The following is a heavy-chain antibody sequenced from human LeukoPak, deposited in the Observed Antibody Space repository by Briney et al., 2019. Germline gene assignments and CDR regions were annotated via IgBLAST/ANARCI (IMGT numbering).Heavy chain of an antibody. Sequence: PQTLSLTCTVSGGSISSGGYYWSWIRQHPGKGLEWIGYIYYSGSTYYNPSLKSRVTISVDTSKNQFSLKLSSVTPADTAVYYCARVGIGTYSELQYYFDYWGQGTLVTISS. CDR1: GGSISSGGYY. CDR2: IYYSGST. V-gene: IGHV4-31*03. CDR3: ARVGIGTYSELQYYFDY. J-gene: IGHJ4*02. D-gene: IGHD1-1*01.